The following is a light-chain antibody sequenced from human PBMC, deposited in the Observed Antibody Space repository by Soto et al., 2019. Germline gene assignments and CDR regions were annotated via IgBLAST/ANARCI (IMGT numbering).Light chain of an antibody. CDR1: SSDVGRYNY. CDR3: SSYTSRSTVI. Sequence: QSALTQPASVSGSPGQSITISCTGTSSDVGRYNYVSWYQQYPGKAPKLMIYDVSHRPSGISNRFSGSKSANTASLPISGLQPEDEADYYCSSYTSRSTVIFGGGTKLTVL. J-gene: IGLJ2*01. V-gene: IGLV2-14*01. CDR2: DVS.